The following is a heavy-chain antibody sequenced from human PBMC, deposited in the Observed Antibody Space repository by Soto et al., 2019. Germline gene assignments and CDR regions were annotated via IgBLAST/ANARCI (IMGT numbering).Heavy chain of an antibody. Sequence: SETLSLTCTVSGGAVSSGTYYWSWIRQPPGKGLEWIGHIYFTGSTNYNPSLRSRVTMSLDTSRNQFSLKLSSVTAADTAVYYCTRGPPRVQWFDPWGLGTLVTVSS. J-gene: IGHJ5*02. V-gene: IGHV4-61*01. CDR3: TRGPPRVQWFDP. CDR2: IYFTGST. CDR1: GGAVSSGTYY.